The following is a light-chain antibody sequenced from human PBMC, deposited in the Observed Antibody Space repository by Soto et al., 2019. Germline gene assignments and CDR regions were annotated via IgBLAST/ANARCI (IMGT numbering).Light chain of an antibody. J-gene: IGKJ4*01. Sequence: EIVLTQSPATLSLSPGERATLSCRASQSVSSYLAWYQQKPGQAPRLLIYDASNRATGIPARFSGSGSVTDFTLTISSLEPEDFAVYYCQQRSNWPQNFGGGTKVEIK. CDR2: DAS. CDR3: QQRSNWPQN. V-gene: IGKV3-11*01. CDR1: QSVSSY.